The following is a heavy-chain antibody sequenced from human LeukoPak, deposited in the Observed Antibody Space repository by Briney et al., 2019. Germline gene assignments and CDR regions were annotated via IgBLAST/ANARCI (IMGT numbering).Heavy chain of an antibody. CDR1: GGSISSSC. J-gene: IGHJ4*02. CDR2: IYTSGST. D-gene: IGHD6-13*01. CDR3: ARGPAATADLDY. Sequence: SETLSLTCTLYGGSISSSCARCIRQPAGKGLEWIGRIYTSGSTNNNPPPKSRVTMSVDTSKNQFSLKLSSVTAADTAVYSCARGPAATADLDYCGQGTVVIVSS. V-gene: IGHV4-4*07.